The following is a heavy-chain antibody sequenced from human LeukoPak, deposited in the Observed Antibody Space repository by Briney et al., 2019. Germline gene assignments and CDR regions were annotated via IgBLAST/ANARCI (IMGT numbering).Heavy chain of an antibody. J-gene: IGHJ4*02. CDR3: ASGYSYGKVDY. CDR2: ISSSGSTI. Sequence: GGSLRLSCAASGFTFSSDEMNWVRQAPGKGLEWVSYISSSGSTIYYADSVKGRFTISRDNAKNSLYLQMNSLRAEDTAVYYCASGYSYGKVDYWGQGTLVTVSS. D-gene: IGHD5-18*01. CDR1: GFTFSSDE. V-gene: IGHV3-48*03.